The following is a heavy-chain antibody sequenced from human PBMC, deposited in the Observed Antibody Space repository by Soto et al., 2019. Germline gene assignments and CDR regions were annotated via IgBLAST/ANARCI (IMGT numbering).Heavy chain of an antibody. Sequence: PSETLSLTCAVCGGSFSGYYWSWIRQPPGKGLEWIGEINRSGSTNYNPSLKSRVTISVDTSKNQFALKLSSVTAADTAVYYCARRRGQYCSSTSCYSRFDPWGQGTLVTVSS. CDR3: ARRRGQYCSSTSCYSRFDP. J-gene: IGHJ5*02. CDR1: GGSFSGYY. D-gene: IGHD2-2*02. V-gene: IGHV4-34*01. CDR2: INRSGST.